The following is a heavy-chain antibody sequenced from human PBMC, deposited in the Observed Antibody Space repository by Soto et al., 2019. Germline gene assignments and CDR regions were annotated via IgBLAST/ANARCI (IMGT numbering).Heavy chain of an antibody. J-gene: IGHJ5*02. Sequence: PSETLSLTCGVSGGTIRSPDWWTWVRQPPGKGLEWIGEIFQSGSTNYTPSLESRVTISVDKSKNQFSLTLTSATAADTAVYFRARGRGRYSSGWSWFDPWGQGILVTVSS. CDR2: IFQSGST. V-gene: IGHV4-4*02. CDR1: GGTIRSPDW. D-gene: IGHD6-19*01. CDR3: ARGRGRYSSGWSWFDP.